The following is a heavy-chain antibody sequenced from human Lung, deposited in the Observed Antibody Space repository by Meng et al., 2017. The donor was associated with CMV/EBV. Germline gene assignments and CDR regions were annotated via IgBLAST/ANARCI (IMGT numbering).Heavy chain of an antibody. Sequence: TCTVSGGSISSGGYYWSWIRQHPGKGLEWIGYIYYSGSTYYNTSLKSRVTISVDTSKNQFSLKLSSVTAADTAVYYCARVDRSMIVSWGQGTLVTVSS. V-gene: IGHV4-31*03. CDR2: IYYSGST. J-gene: IGHJ4*02. D-gene: IGHD3-22*01. CDR1: GGSISSGGYY. CDR3: ARVDRSMIVS.